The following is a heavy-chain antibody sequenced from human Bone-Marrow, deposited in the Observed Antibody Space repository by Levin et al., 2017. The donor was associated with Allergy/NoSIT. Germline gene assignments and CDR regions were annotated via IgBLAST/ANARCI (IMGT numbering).Heavy chain of an antibody. J-gene: IGHJ6*02. Sequence: GGSLRLSCAASGLSFSTYTMHWVRQAPGKGLEWVSSISSSSGYIHYADSVKGRFTISRDNAKNSLYLQMNSLRAEDTALYYCARRMLTLGIYYYSMDVWGQGTTVTVSS. D-gene: IGHD3-16*01. CDR3: ARRMLTLGIYYYSMDV. V-gene: IGHV3-21*01. CDR1: GLSFSTYT. CDR2: ISSSSGYI.